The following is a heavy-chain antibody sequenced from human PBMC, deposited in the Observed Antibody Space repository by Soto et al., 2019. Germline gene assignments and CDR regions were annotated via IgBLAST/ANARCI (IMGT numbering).Heavy chain of an antibody. CDR3: ARGVDYGDYYWFDP. V-gene: IGHV4-34*01. CDR1: VGSFRGSN. CDR2: INHSGST. D-gene: IGHD4-17*01. Sequence: QVQLQQWAPGLLNLSRPLSLTSASYVGSFRGSNWTWFANPQGKGLEWIGEINHSGSTNYNPSLKSRVTISVDTSKNQFSLKLSSVTAADTAVYYCARGVDYGDYYWFDPWGQGTLVTVSS. J-gene: IGHJ5*02.